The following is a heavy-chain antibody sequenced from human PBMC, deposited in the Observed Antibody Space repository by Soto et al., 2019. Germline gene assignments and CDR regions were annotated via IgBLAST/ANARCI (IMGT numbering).Heavy chain of an antibody. CDR1: GYSFTSYW. V-gene: IGHV5-51*01. Sequence: GESLKISCKGSGYSFTSYWIGWVRQMPGKGLERMGIIYPGDSDTRYSPSFQGQVTISADKSISTAYLQWSSLKASDTAMYYCASLSGYCSGGSSEDDAFDIWGQGTMVTVSS. CDR3: ASLSGYCSGGSSEDDAFDI. J-gene: IGHJ3*02. CDR2: IYPGDSDT. D-gene: IGHD2-15*01.